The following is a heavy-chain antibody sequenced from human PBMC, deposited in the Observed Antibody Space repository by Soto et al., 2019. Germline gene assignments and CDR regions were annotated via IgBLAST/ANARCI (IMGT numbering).Heavy chain of an antibody. D-gene: IGHD2-21*02. Sequence: QVQLVESGGGVVQPGRSLRLSCAASGFTFSSYGMHWVRQAPGKGLEWVAVISYDGSNKYYADSVKGRFTISRDNSKNTLYLQMNSLRAEDTAVYYCAKDLGYYCGGDCSHYYYYGMDVWGQGTTVTVSS. V-gene: IGHV3-30*18. CDR1: GFTFSSYG. CDR3: AKDLGYYCGGDCSHYYYYGMDV. CDR2: ISYDGSNK. J-gene: IGHJ6*02.